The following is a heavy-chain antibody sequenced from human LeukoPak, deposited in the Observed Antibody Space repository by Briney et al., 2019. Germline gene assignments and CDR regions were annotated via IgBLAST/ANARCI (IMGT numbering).Heavy chain of an antibody. J-gene: IGHJ3*02. Sequence: ASVKVSCKASGYTFTGYYMHWVRQAPGQGLEWMGWINPNSGGTNYAQKFQGRVTMTRDTSISTAYMELSRLRSDDTAVYYCAREGGTNWNVDAFDIWGQGTMVTVSS. CDR1: GYTFTGYY. D-gene: IGHD1-1*01. CDR2: INPNSGGT. V-gene: IGHV1-2*02. CDR3: AREGGTNWNVDAFDI.